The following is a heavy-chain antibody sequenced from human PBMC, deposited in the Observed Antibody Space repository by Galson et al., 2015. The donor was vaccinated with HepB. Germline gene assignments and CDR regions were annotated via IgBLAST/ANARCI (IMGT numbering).Heavy chain of an antibody. CDR1: GYKFPNYW. Sequence: QSGAEVKKPGESLQISCEGSGYKFPNYWIGWVRQMPGKGLEWMGIIYPGDSDTRYSPSFQGQVTMSADKSINTAYLHWSSLKASDTAMYYCAASYGTTVSFDYWGQGTLVTVSS. J-gene: IGHJ4*02. D-gene: IGHD1-1*01. V-gene: IGHV5-51*03. CDR3: AASYGTTVSFDY. CDR2: IYPGDSDT.